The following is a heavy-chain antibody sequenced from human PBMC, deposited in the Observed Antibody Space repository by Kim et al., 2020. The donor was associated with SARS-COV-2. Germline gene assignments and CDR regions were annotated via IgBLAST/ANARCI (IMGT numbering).Heavy chain of an antibody. CDR2: IPYDGSNK. J-gene: IGHJ6*02. CDR3: GRDREATITGGLDV. D-gene: IGHD5-12*01. V-gene: IGHV3-30*04. Sequence: GGSLRLSCAVSGFTFSSYAIHWVRQAPGKGLEWVAVIPYDGSNKYYADSVKGRFTISRDNSRNTLSLQMNSLRADDTAIYYCGRDREATITGGLDVWGLGTTVTVPS. CDR1: GFTFSSYA.